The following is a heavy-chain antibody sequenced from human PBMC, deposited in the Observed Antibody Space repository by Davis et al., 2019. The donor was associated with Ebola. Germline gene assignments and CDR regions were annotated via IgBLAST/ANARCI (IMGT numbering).Heavy chain of an antibody. CDR2: INHSGST. J-gene: IGHJ6*04. CDR3: ARGIRFFGMDV. V-gene: IGHV4-34*01. Sequence: SETLSLTCAVYVGSFSGYYWSWIRQPPGKGLEWIGEINHSGSTNYNPSLKSRVTISVDTSKNQFSLKLSSVTAADTAVYYCARGIRFFGMDVWGKGTTVTVSS. D-gene: IGHD3-3*01. CDR1: VGSFSGYY.